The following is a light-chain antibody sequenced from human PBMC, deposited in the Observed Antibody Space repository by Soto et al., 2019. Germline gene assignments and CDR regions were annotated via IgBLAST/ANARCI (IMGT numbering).Light chain of an antibody. Sequence: QSVLTQSPSASGTPGQRVTISCSGSTSNIGTNTVNWYRQLPGAAPQLLIYSTNQRPSGVPDRFSGSKSGTSASLAISGLQSEDEADYHCAAWDGSLNGVVFGGGTKLTVL. CDR1: TSNIGTNT. CDR3: AAWDGSLNGVV. J-gene: IGLJ3*02. V-gene: IGLV1-44*01. CDR2: STN.